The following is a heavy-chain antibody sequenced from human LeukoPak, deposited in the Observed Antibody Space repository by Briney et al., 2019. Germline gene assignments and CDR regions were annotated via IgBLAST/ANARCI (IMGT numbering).Heavy chain of an antibody. V-gene: IGHV1-24*01. CDR1: GYTLTELS. J-gene: IGHJ4*02. Sequence: EASVKVSCKVSGYTLTELSMHWVRQAPGKGLEWMGGFDPEDGETIYAQKFQGRVTITADKSTSTAYMDLSSLRSEDTAVYYCATSYYDSSAYYPNPEWGQGTLVTVSS. D-gene: IGHD3-22*01. CDR3: ATSYYDSSAYYPNPE. CDR2: FDPEDGET.